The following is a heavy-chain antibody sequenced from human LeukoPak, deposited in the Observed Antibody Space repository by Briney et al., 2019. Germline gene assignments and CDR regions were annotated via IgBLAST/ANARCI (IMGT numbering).Heavy chain of an antibody. J-gene: IGHJ5*02. V-gene: IGHV5-51*01. CDR2: IFPGDSHT. Sequence: GESLKISCQGSGYSFTNYWIGWVRPMPGKGLGWMGIIFPGDSHTRYSPSFQGQVTMSADKSISTAYLQWSSLRASDTAMYYCARSSVNWFDPWGQGTLVTVSS. CDR3: ARSSVNWFDP. CDR1: GYSFTNYW. D-gene: IGHD3-3*01.